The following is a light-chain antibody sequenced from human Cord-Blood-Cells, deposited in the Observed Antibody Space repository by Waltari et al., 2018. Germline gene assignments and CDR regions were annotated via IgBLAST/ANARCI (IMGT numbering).Light chain of an antibody. V-gene: IGLV3-19*01. J-gene: IGLJ3*02. CDR1: SLRSYY. CDR3: NSRDSSGNHLV. Sequence: SSELTQDPAVSVALGQTVRITCQGDSLRSYYASWYQQKPGQAPVLVIYGKNNRPSGIPYRFSGSSSGDTASLTSTGAQAEEEADYYCNSRDSSGNHLVFGGGTKLTVL. CDR2: GKN.